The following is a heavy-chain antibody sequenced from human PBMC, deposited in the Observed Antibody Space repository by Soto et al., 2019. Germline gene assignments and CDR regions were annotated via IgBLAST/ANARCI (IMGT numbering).Heavy chain of an antibody. D-gene: IGHD3-16*01. CDR3: STDPYYDYVWGSFY. V-gene: IGHV3-15*01. CDR1: GFTFSTAW. CDR2: IKSKIDGGTT. J-gene: IGHJ4*02. Sequence: EVQLVESGGGPAKPGGSLRLSCAASGFTFSTAWMSWVRQAPGKGLEWVGRIKSKIDGGTTDYAAPVRGRFTISRDDSKNTLYLQMNSLKTEDTAVYYCSTDPYYDYVWGSFYWGQGALVTVSS.